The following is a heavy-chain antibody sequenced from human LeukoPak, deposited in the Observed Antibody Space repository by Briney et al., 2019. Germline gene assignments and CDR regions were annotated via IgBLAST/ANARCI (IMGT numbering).Heavy chain of an antibody. CDR2: ISTSSSYK. CDR1: GFTFSSYA. CDR3: ARDLEDYNNYGEMAI. D-gene: IGHD4-11*01. Sequence: GGSLRLSCAVSGFTFSSYAMNWVRQAPGKGLEWVSTISTSSSYKYYADSVKGRFTISRDNAKNSLYLQMHSLRAEDTAVYYCARDLEDYNNYGEMAIWGQGALVTVSS. J-gene: IGHJ4*02. V-gene: IGHV3-21*01.